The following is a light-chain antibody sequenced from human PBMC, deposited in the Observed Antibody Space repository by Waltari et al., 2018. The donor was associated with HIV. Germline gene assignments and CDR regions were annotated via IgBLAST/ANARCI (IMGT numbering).Light chain of an antibody. J-gene: IGLJ2*01. CDR1: SIGSKS. Sequence: SYVLTQPPSVSVAPGKTATFTCGGNSIGSKSVHWYQQKPGQAPVLVIYNDSDRPSGIPERCSGSKAANTASLTISGLQPEDEADFYCASLSNSITLVVFGGGTHLTVL. CDR3: ASLSNSITLVV. V-gene: IGLV3-21*01. CDR2: NDS.